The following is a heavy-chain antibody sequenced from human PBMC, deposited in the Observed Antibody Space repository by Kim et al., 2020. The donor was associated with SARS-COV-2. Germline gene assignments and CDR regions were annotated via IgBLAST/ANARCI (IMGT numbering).Heavy chain of an antibody. Sequence: GGSLRLSCAASGFTFSSYVMSWVRQAPGEGLEWVSSISASGGDTFYADSVEGRFTISRDNSKNTLSLQMNSLRAEDTAVYYCAKDSELYQWLLRGGLFDYWGQGTLVTVSS. V-gene: IGHV3-23*01. CDR1: GFTFSSYV. CDR3: AKDSELYQWLLRGGLFDY. D-gene: IGHD6-19*01. CDR2: ISASGGDT. J-gene: IGHJ4*02.